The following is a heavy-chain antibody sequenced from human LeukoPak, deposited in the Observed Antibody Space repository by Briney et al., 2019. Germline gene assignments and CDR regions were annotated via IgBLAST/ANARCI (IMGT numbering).Heavy chain of an antibody. CDR1: GFTFSTYA. D-gene: IGHD2/OR15-2a*01. CDR3: ARAKEAFLRGYYYYYMDV. J-gene: IGHJ6*03. CDR2: ISSNGSNT. Sequence: GGSLRLSCAASGFTFSTYAMHWVRQAPGKGLEYVSAISSNGSNTYYANSVKGRFTISRDNSKNTLYLQMGSLRAEDMAVYYCARAKEAFLRGYYYYYMDVWGKGTTVTVSS. V-gene: IGHV3-64*01.